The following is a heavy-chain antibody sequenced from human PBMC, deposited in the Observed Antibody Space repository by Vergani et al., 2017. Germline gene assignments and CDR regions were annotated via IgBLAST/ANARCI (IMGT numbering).Heavy chain of an antibody. J-gene: IGHJ3*02. CDR2: INSDGSST. Sequence: EVQLVESGGGLVQPGGSLRLSCAASGFTFSSYWMHWVRQAPGKGLVWVSRINSDGSSTSYADAVKGRFTISRYNAKNTLYLQMNSLRAEDTAVYYCARDQSLSDAFDIWGQGTMVTVSS. CDR3: ARDQSLSDAFDI. CDR1: GFTFSSYW. V-gene: IGHV3-74*01.